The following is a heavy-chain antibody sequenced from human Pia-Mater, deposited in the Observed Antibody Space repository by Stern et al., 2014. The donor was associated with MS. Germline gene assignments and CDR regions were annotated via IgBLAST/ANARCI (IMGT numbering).Heavy chain of an antibody. D-gene: IGHD5-24*01. V-gene: IGHV4-30-4*01. CDR2: IHYSGTT. CDR3: SRDADGYSLVFGY. CDR1: GGSISSAEYY. J-gene: IGHJ4*02. Sequence: VQLVESGPGLVKPSQTLSLTCAVAGGSISSAEYYWSWIRQSPGKGLEWIGYIHYSGTTYYNPSLKSRVTISFDTSKNKFSLKLRSVTAADTAVYYCSRDADGYSLVFGYWGRGTLVTVSS.